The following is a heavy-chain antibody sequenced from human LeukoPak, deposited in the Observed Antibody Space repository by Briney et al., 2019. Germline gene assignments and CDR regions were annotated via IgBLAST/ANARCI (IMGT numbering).Heavy chain of an antibody. J-gene: IGHJ5*02. CDR2: INHSGST. CDR3: ARGAEQWLVRGSFDP. D-gene: IGHD6-19*01. Sequence: PSETLSLTCAVYGGSFSGYYWSWIRQPPGKGLEWIGEINHSGSTNYNPSLKSRVTISVDTSKNQFSLKLSSVTAADTAVYYCARGAEQWLVRGSFDPWGQGTLVTVSS. CDR1: GGSFSGYY. V-gene: IGHV4-34*01.